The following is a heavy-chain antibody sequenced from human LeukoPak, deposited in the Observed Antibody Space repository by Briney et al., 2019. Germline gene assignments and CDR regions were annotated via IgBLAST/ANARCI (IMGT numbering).Heavy chain of an antibody. V-gene: IGHV1-24*01. Sequence: ASVKVSCRVSGYTLTELSMHWVRQAPGKGLEWMGGFDPEDGETIYAQKFQGRVTMTRDTSISTAYMELSRLRSDDTAVYYCAREGGDYYDSSGYYSYWGQGTLVTVSS. CDR3: AREGGDYYDSSGYYSY. CDR1: GYTLTELS. J-gene: IGHJ4*02. D-gene: IGHD3-22*01. CDR2: FDPEDGET.